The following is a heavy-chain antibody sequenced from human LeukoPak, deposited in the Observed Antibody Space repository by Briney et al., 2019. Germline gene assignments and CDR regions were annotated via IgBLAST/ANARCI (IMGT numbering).Heavy chain of an antibody. Sequence: GASVKVSCKASGYTFIGYYIHWVRQAPGQGLEWLGWINPDGGGTHYAQNFAGRVTVTTDASISTAYMELSRVRSDDTALYYCARTEIVATIGFSDSWGHGTLVSVSS. CDR1: GYTFIGYY. J-gene: IGHJ5*01. CDR3: ARTEIVATIGFSDS. D-gene: IGHD5-12*01. V-gene: IGHV1-2*02. CDR2: INPDGGGT.